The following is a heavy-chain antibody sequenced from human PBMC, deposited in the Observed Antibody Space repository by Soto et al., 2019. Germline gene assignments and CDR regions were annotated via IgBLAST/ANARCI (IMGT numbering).Heavy chain of an antibody. CDR3: ARFYYDSSGYPPSPYYYYYGMDV. Sequence: EVQLVESGGGLVQPGGSLRLSCAASGFTFSSYWMSWVRQAPGKGLEWVANIKQDGSEKYYVDSVKGRFTISRDNAKNSLYLQMNSLRAEDTAVYYCARFYYDSSGYPPSPYYYYYGMDVWGQGTTVTVSS. V-gene: IGHV3-7*04. CDR2: IKQDGSEK. J-gene: IGHJ6*02. CDR1: GFTFSSYW. D-gene: IGHD3-22*01.